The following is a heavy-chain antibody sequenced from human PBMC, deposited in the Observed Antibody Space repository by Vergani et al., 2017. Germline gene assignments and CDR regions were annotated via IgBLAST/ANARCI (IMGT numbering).Heavy chain of an antibody. V-gene: IGHV4-34*01. CDR3: ARVIEKYYASGSYYNSYYYGMDF. Sequence: QVQLQQWGAGLLKPSETLSLTCAVYGGSFSGYYWSWIRQPPGKGLEWIGEINHSGSTNYNPSLKSRVTISVDTSKNQFSLKLNSVTAADTAVYYCARVIEKYYASGSYYNSYYYGMDFWGQGTTVTVSS. D-gene: IGHD3-10*01. CDR2: INHSGST. J-gene: IGHJ6*02. CDR1: GGSFSGYY.